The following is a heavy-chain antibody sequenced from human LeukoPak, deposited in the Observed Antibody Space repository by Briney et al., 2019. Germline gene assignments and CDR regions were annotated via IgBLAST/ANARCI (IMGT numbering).Heavy chain of an antibody. J-gene: IGHJ5*02. CDR1: GFTFDDYA. Sequence: PGGSLRLSCAASGFTFDDYAMHWVRQAPGKGLEWVSGINWNGGSTGYADSVKGRFTISRDNSKNTLYLQMNSLRAEDTAVYYCARVIRFLDPWGQGTLVTVSS. V-gene: IGHV3-20*04. D-gene: IGHD3-3*01. CDR3: ARVIRFLDP. CDR2: INWNGGST.